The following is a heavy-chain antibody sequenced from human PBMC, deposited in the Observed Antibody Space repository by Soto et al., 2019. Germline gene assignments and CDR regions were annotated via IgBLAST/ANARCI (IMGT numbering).Heavy chain of an antibody. Sequence: ASMKVSCKASGYTFTSYGISWVRQAPGQGLEWMGWISAYNGNTNYAQKLQGRVTMTTDTSTSTAYMELRSLRSDDTAVYYCARVEGIAVARTPAYYYGMDVWGQGTTVTVSS. J-gene: IGHJ6*02. V-gene: IGHV1-18*01. CDR2: ISAYNGNT. CDR3: ARVEGIAVARTPAYYYGMDV. CDR1: GYTFTSYG. D-gene: IGHD6-19*01.